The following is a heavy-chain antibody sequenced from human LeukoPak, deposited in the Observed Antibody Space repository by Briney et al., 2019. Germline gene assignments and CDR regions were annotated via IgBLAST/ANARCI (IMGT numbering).Heavy chain of an antibody. D-gene: IGHD1-26*01. J-gene: IGHJ4*02. CDR2: IWYDGSNK. CDR1: GFTFSSYG. Sequence: GGSLRLSCAASGFTFSSYGMHWVRQAPGKGLEWVAVIWYDGSNKNYADSVKGRFTISRDNSKKTVYLQMNSLRAEDTAVYYCEKDQLGLPQTYFDYWGQGTLVTVSS. CDR3: EKDQLGLPQTYFDY. V-gene: IGHV3-33*06.